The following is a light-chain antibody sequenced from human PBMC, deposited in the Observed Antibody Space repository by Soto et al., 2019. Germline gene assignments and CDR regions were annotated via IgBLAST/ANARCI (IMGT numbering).Light chain of an antibody. V-gene: IGKV3-11*01. CDR3: QQRSDWPLT. Sequence: EIVLTQSPATLSSFPGDRVTLSCRASQYINTRLAWYQHRPGQAPRLLIYQTSIRAAGIPARFSGSGSGTDFTLTISSLEPKDFAVYYCQQRSDWPLTFGGGTKVDIK. CDR2: QTS. J-gene: IGKJ4*01. CDR1: QYINTR.